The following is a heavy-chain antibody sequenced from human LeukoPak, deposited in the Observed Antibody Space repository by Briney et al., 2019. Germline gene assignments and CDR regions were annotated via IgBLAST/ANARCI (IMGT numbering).Heavy chain of an antibody. CDR3: ARDIELST. D-gene: IGHD3-16*02. J-gene: IGHJ3*01. Sequence: RPGGSLRLSCVASGFTFRDSAMSWVRHAPGKGLECVSLISFSGDHTYYTDSVKGRFTIYRDHSKDTLYLQMNSLRGEDTAIYYCARDIELSTWGLGTMVTVSS. V-gene: IGHV3-23*01. CDR2: ISFSGDHT. CDR1: GFTFRDSA.